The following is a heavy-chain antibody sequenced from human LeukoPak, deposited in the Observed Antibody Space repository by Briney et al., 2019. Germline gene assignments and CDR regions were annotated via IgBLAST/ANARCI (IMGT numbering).Heavy chain of an antibody. CDR2: ISAYNGNT. V-gene: IGHV1-18*01. CDR1: GYTFTSYG. D-gene: IGHD1-7*01. CDR3: ARDGRPGWNYAIDY. J-gene: IGHJ4*02. Sequence: GASVKVSCKTSGYTFTSYGISWVRQAPGHGLEWMGWISAYNGNTNYAQKVQGRVTMTTDTSTSTAYMELRSLRSDDTAVYYCARDGRPGWNYAIDYWGQGTLVTVSS.